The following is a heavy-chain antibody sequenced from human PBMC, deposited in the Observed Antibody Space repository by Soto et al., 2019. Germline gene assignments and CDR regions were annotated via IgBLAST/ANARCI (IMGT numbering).Heavy chain of an antibody. V-gene: IGHV4-34*01. J-gene: IGHJ6*02. CDR3: ARALRGYSYAVGYYYYGTDV. D-gene: IGHD5-18*01. CDR1: GGSFSGYY. CDR2: INHSGST. Sequence: PSETLSLTCAVYGGSFSGYYWSWIRQPPGKGLEWIGEINHSGSTNYNPSLKSRVTISVDTSKNQFSLKLSSVTAADTAVYYCARALRGYSYAVGYYYYGTDVWGQGTTAHVSS.